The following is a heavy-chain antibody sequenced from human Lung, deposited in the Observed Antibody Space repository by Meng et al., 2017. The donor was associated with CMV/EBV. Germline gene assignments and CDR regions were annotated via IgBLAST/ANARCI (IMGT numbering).Heavy chain of an antibody. Sequence: GGSLRLSCAASGFTFSSYAMHWVRQAPGKGLEWVAVISYDGSNKYYADSVKGRFTISRDNSKNTLYLQMNSLRAEDTAVYYCARPGSYGGTPYYFDYWGQGTLVTVSS. D-gene: IGHD4-23*01. V-gene: IGHV3-30-3*01. CDR2: ISYDGSNK. CDR3: ARPGSYGGTPYYFDY. J-gene: IGHJ4*02. CDR1: GFTFSSYA.